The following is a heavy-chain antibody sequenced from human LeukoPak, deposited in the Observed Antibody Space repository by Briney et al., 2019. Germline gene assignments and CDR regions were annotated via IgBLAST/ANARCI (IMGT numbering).Heavy chain of an antibody. V-gene: IGHV5-51*01. CDR3: ARQHTRGYSYGYADY. D-gene: IGHD5-18*01. Sequence: GESLKISCKGSGYSFTSYWIGWVRQMPGKGLEWMGIIYPSDSDTRYSPSFQGQVTISAVKSISTAYLQWSSLKASDTAMYYCARQHTRGYSYGYADYWGQGTLVTVSS. J-gene: IGHJ4*02. CDR1: GYSFTSYW. CDR2: IYPSDSDT.